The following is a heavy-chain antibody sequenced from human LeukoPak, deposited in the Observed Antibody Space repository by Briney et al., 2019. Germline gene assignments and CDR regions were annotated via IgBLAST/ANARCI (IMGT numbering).Heavy chain of an antibody. J-gene: IGHJ6*02. CDR3: ARDRIEDRLLWFGDSPGAFTLYGMDV. Sequence: GSSVKVSCKTSGGALGSYSISWVRQAPGQGLEWMGGIVPTFETANYAQKFQDRLTITADESTDTVYMELSSLTSEDTAVYYCARDRIEDRLLWFGDSPGAFTLYGMDVWGQGTTVTVSS. CDR2: IVPTFETA. D-gene: IGHD3-10*01. CDR1: GGALGSYS. V-gene: IGHV1-69*01.